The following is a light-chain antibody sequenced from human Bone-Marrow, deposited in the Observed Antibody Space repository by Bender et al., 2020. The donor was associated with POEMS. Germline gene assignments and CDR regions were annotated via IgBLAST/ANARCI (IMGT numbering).Light chain of an antibody. CDR1: SGDVGSNNL. Sequence: QSALSQPALVSGSPGQSITISCTGTSGDVGSNNLISWYQQYPGKAPQLMIYDVTKRPSGVSSRFSGSKSGNTASLSISGLQAEDEADYYCKSYTIDNTFLFGTGTKVTVL. V-gene: IGLV2-14*02. CDR3: KSYTIDNTFL. CDR2: DVT. J-gene: IGLJ1*01.